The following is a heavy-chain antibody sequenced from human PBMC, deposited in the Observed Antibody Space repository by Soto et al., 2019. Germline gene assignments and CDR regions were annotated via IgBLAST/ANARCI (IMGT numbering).Heavy chain of an antibody. D-gene: IGHD3-10*01. J-gene: IGHJ6*03. CDR3: AKDQRTYYYGSGSYSAYYYYYRDV. V-gene: IGHV3-23*01. CDR1: GFTFSSYA. CDR2: ISGSGGST. Sequence: EVQLLESGGGLVQPGGSLRLSCAASGFTFSSYAMSWVRQAPGKGLEWVSAISGSGGSTYYADSVKGRFTISRDNSKNTLYLQMNSLRAEDTAVYYCAKDQRTYYYGSGSYSAYYYYYRDVWGKGTTVTVSS.